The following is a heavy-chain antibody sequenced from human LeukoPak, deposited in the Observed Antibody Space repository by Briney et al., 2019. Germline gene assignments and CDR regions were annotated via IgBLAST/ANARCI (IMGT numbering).Heavy chain of an antibody. Sequence: SETLSLTCAVYGGSFSGYYWSWIRQPPGKGLEWIGEISHSGSTNYNPSPKSRVTISVDTSKNQFSLKLSSVTAADTAVYYCARQVTYSSSWYPPYYFDYWGQGTLVTVSS. CDR3: ARQVTYSSSWYPPYYFDY. V-gene: IGHV4-34*01. CDR1: GGSFSGYY. CDR2: ISHSGST. J-gene: IGHJ4*02. D-gene: IGHD6-13*01.